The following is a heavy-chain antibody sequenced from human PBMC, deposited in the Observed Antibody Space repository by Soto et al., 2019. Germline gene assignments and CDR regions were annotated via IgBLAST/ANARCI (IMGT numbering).Heavy chain of an antibody. V-gene: IGHV3-33*01. D-gene: IGHD2-21*02. CDR2: IWYDGSNK. Sequence: GGSRTLSCAAAGFTFSSCGMHWVSQAPGKGLEWVAVIWYDGSNKYYADSVKGRFTISRDNSKNTLYLQMNSLRAEDTAVNYCARAIFGGNSAFDYWGQGTLVTVSS. CDR3: ARAIFGGNSAFDY. J-gene: IGHJ4*02. CDR1: GFTFSSCG.